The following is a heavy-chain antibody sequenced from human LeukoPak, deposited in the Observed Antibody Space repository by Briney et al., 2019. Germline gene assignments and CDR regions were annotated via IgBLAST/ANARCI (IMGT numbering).Heavy chain of an antibody. CDR2: IYYSGST. D-gene: IGHD2-15*01. J-gene: IGHJ4*02. V-gene: IGHV4-31*03. CDR1: GGSISSGGYY. Sequence: SQTLSLTCTVSGGSISSGGYYWSWIRQHPGKGLEWIGYIYYSGSTYYNPSLKSRVTISVDTSKNQFSLKLRSVTAADTAVYYCARIHRYCSGGACYVLDNWGQGTLVAVSS. CDR3: ARIHRYCSGGACYVLDN.